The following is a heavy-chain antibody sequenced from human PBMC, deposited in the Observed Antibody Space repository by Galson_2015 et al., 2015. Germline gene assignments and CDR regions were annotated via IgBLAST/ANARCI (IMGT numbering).Heavy chain of an antibody. CDR3: ARDKSGGRGYDFWSGYSTGFDY. D-gene: IGHD3-3*01. V-gene: IGHV3-9*01. CDR2: ISWNSGSI. Sequence: SLRLSCAASGFTFDDYAMHWVRQAPGKGLEWVSGISWNSGSIGYADSVKGRFTISRDNAKNSLYLQMNSLRAEDTAVYYCARDKSGGRGYDFWSGYSTGFDYWGQGTLVTVSS. CDR1: GFTFDDYA. J-gene: IGHJ4*02.